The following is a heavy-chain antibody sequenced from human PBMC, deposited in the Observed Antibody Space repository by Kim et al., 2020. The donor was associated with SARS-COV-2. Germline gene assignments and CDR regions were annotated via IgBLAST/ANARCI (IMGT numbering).Heavy chain of an antibody. CDR3: AKENLYCGGDCYSRAAFDY. CDR2: ISGSGGST. Sequence: GGSLRLSCAASGFTFSSYAMSWVRQAPGKGLEWVSAISGSGGSTYYADSVKGRFTISRDNSKNTLYLQMNSLRAEDTAVYYCAKENLYCGGDCYSRAAFDYSGQGTLVTVSS. V-gene: IGHV3-23*01. CDR1: GFTFSSYA. J-gene: IGHJ4*02. D-gene: IGHD2-21*01.